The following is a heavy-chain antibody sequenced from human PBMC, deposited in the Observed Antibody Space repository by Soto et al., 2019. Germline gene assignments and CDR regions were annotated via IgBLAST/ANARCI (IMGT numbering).Heavy chain of an antibody. CDR2: IIPIFGTA. Sequence: QVQLVQSGAEVKKPGSSVKVSCKASVGTFISYAISWVRQAPGQGREWMGGIIPIFGTANYAQKFQGRVTITEDESTSTAYMELSSLRSEDTAVDYCARAPPRPVEATPRPYYYYGMDVWGQGTTVTVSS. CDR3: ARAPPRPVEATPRPYYYYGMDV. J-gene: IGHJ6*02. CDR1: VGTFISYA. V-gene: IGHV1-69*01. D-gene: IGHD1-26*01.